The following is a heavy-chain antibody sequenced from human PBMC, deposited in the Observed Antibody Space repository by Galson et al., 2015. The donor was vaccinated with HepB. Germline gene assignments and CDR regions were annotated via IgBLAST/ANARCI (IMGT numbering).Heavy chain of an antibody. CDR2: IYSGGST. D-gene: IGHD6-13*01. CDR1: GFTVSSNY. J-gene: IGHJ5*02. V-gene: IGHV3-53*04. CDR3: ARVGPDPDRQQQLEVSGWFDP. Sequence: SLRLSCAASGFTVSSNYMSWVRQAPGKGLEWVSVIYSGGSTYYADSVKGRFTISRHNSKNTLYLQMNSLRAEDTAVYYCARVGPDPDRQQQLEVSGWFDPWGQGTLVTVSS.